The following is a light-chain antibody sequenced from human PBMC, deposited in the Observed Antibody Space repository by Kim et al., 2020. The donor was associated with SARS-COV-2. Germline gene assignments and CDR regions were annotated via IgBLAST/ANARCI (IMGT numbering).Light chain of an antibody. CDR3: GAWDSSLDALV. V-gene: IGLV1-51*01. J-gene: IGLJ2*01. CDR1: GSNIGNNY. Sequence: QSVLTQPPSVSAAPGQKVTISCSGSGSNIGNNYVSWYQQLPGTAPKLLIYDNNERPSGIPDRFSGSKSGTSATLGITGLQTGGEADYYCGAWDSSLDALVFGGGTQLTVL. CDR2: DNN.